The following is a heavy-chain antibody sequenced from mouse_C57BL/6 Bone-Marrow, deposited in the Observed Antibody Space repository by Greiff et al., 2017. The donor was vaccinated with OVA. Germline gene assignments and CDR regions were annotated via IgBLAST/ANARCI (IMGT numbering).Heavy chain of an antibody. V-gene: IGHV1-59*01. J-gene: IGHJ4*01. CDR3: ASLYDAMDY. CDR2: IDPSDSYT. Sequence: VQLQQPGAELVRPGTSVKLSCKASGYTFTSYWMHWVKQRPGQGLEWIGVIDPSDSYTNYNQKFKGKATLTVDTSSSTAYMQLSSLTSEDSAVYYCASLYDAMDYWGQGTSVTVSS. CDR1: GYTFTSYW.